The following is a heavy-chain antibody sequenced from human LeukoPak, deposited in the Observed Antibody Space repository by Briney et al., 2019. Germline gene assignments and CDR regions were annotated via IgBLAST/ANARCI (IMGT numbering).Heavy chain of an antibody. CDR1: GFTFSSYG. CDR3: TAMPIIILTGYYGY. Sequence: GGSLRLSCAASGFTFSSYGMSWVRQAPGKGLEWVSAISGSGGSTYYADSVKGRFTISRDNSKNTLYLQMNSLKTEDTAVYYCTAMPIIILTGYYGYWGQGTLVTVSS. D-gene: IGHD3-9*01. CDR2: ISGSGGST. V-gene: IGHV3-23*01. J-gene: IGHJ4*02.